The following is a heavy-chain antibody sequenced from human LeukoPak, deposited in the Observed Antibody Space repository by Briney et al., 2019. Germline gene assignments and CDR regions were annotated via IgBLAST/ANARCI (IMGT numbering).Heavy chain of an antibody. V-gene: IGHV3-64D*06. CDR2: ITSNGGSA. D-gene: IGHD6-13*01. CDR1: GFTFSSYA. CDR3: VGFRATAGLY. Sequence: GGSLILSCSASGFTFSSYAMYWVRQAPGKGLEYVSAITSNGGSAYYADSVKGRFTISRDNSRNTLYLQMSSLRAEDTAVYYCVGFRATAGLYWGQGTLVTVSS. J-gene: IGHJ4*02.